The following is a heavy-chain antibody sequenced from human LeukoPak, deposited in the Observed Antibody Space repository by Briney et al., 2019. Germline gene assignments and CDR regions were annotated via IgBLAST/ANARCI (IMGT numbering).Heavy chain of an antibody. J-gene: IGHJ5*02. CDR2: IIPIFGTA. CDR1: GGTFSSYA. V-gene: IGHV1-69*13. Sequence: GASVKVSCKASGGTFSSYAISWVRQAPGQGLEWMGGIIPIFGTANYAQKFQGRVTITADESTSTAYMELSSLRSEDTAVYYCARCDVLPQTGWFDPWGQGTLVTVSS. D-gene: IGHD3-10*01. CDR3: ARCDVLPQTGWFDP.